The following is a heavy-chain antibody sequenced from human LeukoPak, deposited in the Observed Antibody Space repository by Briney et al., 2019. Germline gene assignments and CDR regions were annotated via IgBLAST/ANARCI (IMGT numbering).Heavy chain of an antibody. D-gene: IGHD6-13*01. CDR1: GFTFSSYA. Sequence: LSGGSLRLSCAASGFTFSSYAMSWVRQAPGKGLEWVANIKQDGSGKYYVDSVKGRFTISRDNAKNSLYLQMNSLRAEDTAVYYCARDPHSAAANWFDPWGQGTLVTVSS. V-gene: IGHV3-7*01. CDR3: ARDPHSAAANWFDP. J-gene: IGHJ5*02. CDR2: IKQDGSGK.